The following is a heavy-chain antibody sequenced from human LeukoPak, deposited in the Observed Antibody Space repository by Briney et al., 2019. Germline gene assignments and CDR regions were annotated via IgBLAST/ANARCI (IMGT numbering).Heavy chain of an antibody. D-gene: IGHD2-15*01. CDR1: GDSVSSNTAA. CDR3: GRDGWPAFDY. V-gene: IGHV6-1*01. Sequence: SQTLSLTCATSGDSVSSNTAAWNWIRQSPSRGLEWLGRTFYRSKWYNDYAVSVKSRITINPDTSKNQFSLQLNSVTPEDTAVYYCGRDGWPAFDYWGQGTLVTVSS. CDR2: TFYRSKWYN. J-gene: IGHJ4*02.